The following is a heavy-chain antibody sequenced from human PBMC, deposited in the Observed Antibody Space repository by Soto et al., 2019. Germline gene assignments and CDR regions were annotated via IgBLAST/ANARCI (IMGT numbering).Heavy chain of an antibody. Sequence: SETLSLTCPVSGGSISSYYWSWIRQPPGKGLEWIGYIYYSGSTNYNPSLKSRVTISVDTSKNQFSLKLSSVTAADTAVYYCARRYGTLFDYWGQGTLVTVSS. V-gene: IGHV4-59*08. J-gene: IGHJ4*02. D-gene: IGHD4-17*01. CDR3: ARRYGTLFDY. CDR2: IYYSGST. CDR1: GGSISSYY.